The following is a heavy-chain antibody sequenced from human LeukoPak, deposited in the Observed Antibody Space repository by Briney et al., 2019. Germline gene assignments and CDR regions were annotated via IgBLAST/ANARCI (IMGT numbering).Heavy chain of an antibody. Sequence: PGGSLRLSCAASGFTFSSYGMHWVRQAPGKGLEWVAVISYDGSNKYYADSVKGRFTISRDNSKNTLYLQMNSLRAEDTAVYYCAKSRRIAAAGTRGNWFDPWGQGTMVTVSS. CDR2: ISYDGSNK. CDR3: AKSRRIAAAGTRGNWFDP. CDR1: GFTFSSYG. J-gene: IGHJ5*02. V-gene: IGHV3-30*18. D-gene: IGHD6-13*01.